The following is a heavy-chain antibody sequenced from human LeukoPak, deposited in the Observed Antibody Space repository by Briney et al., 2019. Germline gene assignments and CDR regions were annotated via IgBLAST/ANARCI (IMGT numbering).Heavy chain of an antibody. Sequence: PGGSLRLSCAASGFTVSNYGMHWVRQAPGKGLEWVAFMRYDESQKYYVDSVKGRFTISRDNSKNTVYLQMYSLRAEDSAMYYCAKDFIVGATLRPDGFDIWGQGTMVIVSS. CDR2: MRYDESQK. CDR1: GFTVSNYG. D-gene: IGHD1-26*01. V-gene: IGHV3-30*02. CDR3: AKDFIVGATLRPDGFDI. J-gene: IGHJ3*02.